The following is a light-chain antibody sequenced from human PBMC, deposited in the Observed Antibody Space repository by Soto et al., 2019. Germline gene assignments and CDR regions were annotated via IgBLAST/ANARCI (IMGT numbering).Light chain of an antibody. Sequence: QSPSTLSASVGDRVTITCRASQSIDTWLAWYQQKPGEVPKVLIYKVSNLQRGVPSRFSGSGSGTEFTLTISGLQPDDFATYYCQHYKFFPWTFGQGTKVDIK. CDR2: KVS. CDR1: QSIDTW. V-gene: IGKV1-5*03. CDR3: QHYKFFPWT. J-gene: IGKJ1*01.